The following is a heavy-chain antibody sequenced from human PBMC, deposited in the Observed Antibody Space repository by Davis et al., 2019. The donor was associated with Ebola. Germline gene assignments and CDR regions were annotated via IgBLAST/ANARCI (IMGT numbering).Heavy chain of an antibody. V-gene: IGHV3-23*01. CDR2: ISGSGGST. CDR3: AKDRAVLIWAEEAY. CDR1: GFTFSSYA. D-gene: IGHD3-10*01. J-gene: IGHJ4*02. Sequence: GESLKISCAASGFTFSSYAMSWVRQAPGKGLEWVSAISGSGGSTYYADSVKGRFTISRDNSKHTLYLQMNSLRAEDTAVYYCAKDRAVLIWAEEAYWGQGTLVTVSS.